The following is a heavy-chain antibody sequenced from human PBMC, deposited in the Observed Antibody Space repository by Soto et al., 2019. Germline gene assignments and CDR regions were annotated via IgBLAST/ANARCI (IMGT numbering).Heavy chain of an antibody. Sequence: ASVKVSCKTSGYTFTNYAIHWVRQAPGQRLEWMGWINAGNGNTKYSQNFQGRVTITRDTSANTAYMELSSVTFEDTAVYYCARDSPPVDYWGQGTLVTVSS. V-gene: IGHV1-3*01. CDR3: ARDSPPVDY. J-gene: IGHJ4*02. CDR1: GYTFTNYA. CDR2: INAGNGNT.